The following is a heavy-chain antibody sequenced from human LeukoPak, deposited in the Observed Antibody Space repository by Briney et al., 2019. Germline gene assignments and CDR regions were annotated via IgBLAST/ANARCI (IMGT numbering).Heavy chain of an antibody. Sequence: PGGSLRLSCAASGFTFSSYAMDWVRQAPGKGLEWVSGICYTGDSTFYADSVKGRFTVSRDSSKNTLFLHMNSLRAEDTALYYCAKSPTVDAAFDIWGQGTMVTVSS. CDR2: ICYTGDST. CDR1: GFTFSSYA. CDR3: AKSPTVDAAFDI. V-gene: IGHV3-23*01. J-gene: IGHJ3*02. D-gene: IGHD4-23*01.